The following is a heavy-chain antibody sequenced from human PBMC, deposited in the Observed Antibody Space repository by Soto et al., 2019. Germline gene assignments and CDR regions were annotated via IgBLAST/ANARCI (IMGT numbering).Heavy chain of an antibody. CDR3: ARANLTGYSLWFDY. J-gene: IGHJ4*02. CDR2: IYSGGST. D-gene: IGHD3-9*01. V-gene: IGHV3-66*01. Sequence: EVQLVESGGGLVQPGGSLRLSCAASGFTVSSNYMSWVRQAPGKGLEWVSVIYSGGSTYYADSVKGRFTISRDNSKNTLYLQMNSLRAEDTAVYYCARANLTGYSLWFDYWGQGTLVTVSS. CDR1: GFTVSSNY.